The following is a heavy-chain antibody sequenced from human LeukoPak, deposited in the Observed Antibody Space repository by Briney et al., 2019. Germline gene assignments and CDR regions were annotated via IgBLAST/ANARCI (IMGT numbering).Heavy chain of an antibody. Sequence: SQTLSLTCVISGETVSSNSAEWNWIRQSPSRGLEWLGRTYYRSKWFTEFAPSVKGRITITPDSSKNQFSLELNSVTPEDTAVYYCADWGPNWGLGTRVTVSS. V-gene: IGHV6-1*01. CDR2: TYYRSKWFT. CDR1: GETVSSNSAE. D-gene: IGHD7-27*01. J-gene: IGHJ1*01. CDR3: ADWGPN.